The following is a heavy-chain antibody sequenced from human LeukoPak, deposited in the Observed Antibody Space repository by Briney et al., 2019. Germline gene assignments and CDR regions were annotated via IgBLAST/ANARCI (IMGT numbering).Heavy chain of an antibody. Sequence: ASVEVSCKASGYTFTSYGISWVRQAPGQGLEWMGWISAYNGNTNYAQKLQGRVTMTTDTSTSTAYMELRSLRSDDTAVYYCAREERYFDWLSGDFDYWGQGTLVTVSS. V-gene: IGHV1-18*04. D-gene: IGHD3-9*01. J-gene: IGHJ4*02. CDR2: ISAYNGNT. CDR1: GYTFTSYG. CDR3: AREERYFDWLSGDFDY.